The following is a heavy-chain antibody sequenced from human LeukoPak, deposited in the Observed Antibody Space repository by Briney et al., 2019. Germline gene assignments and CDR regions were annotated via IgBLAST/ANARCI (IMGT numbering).Heavy chain of an antibody. CDR2: ISSSGSTI. CDR1: GFTFSDYY. V-gene: IGHV3-11*01. CDR3: ATVGRTGTNSYYYYYYMDV. J-gene: IGHJ6*03. D-gene: IGHD1-7*01. Sequence: NTGGSLRLSCAASGFTFSDYYMSWIRQAPGKGLEWVSYISSSGSTIYYADSVKGRFTISRDNAKNSLYLQMNSLRAEDTAVYYCATVGRTGTNSYYYYYYMDVWGKGTTVTVSS.